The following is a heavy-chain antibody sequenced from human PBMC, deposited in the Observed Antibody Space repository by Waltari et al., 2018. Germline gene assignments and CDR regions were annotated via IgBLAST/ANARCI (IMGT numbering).Heavy chain of an antibody. J-gene: IGHJ2*01. CDR3: ARSLIVVVVARYFDL. CDR2: ISYDGSNK. D-gene: IGHD2-15*01. CDR1: GFTFSSYA. V-gene: IGHV3-30-3*01. Sequence: QVQLVESGGGVVQPARSLRLSCAASGFTFSSYATHWVRQAPGKGLEWVAVISYDGSNKYYADSVKGRFTISRDNSKNTLYLQMNSLRAEDTAVYYCARSLIVVVVARYFDLWGRGTLVTVSS.